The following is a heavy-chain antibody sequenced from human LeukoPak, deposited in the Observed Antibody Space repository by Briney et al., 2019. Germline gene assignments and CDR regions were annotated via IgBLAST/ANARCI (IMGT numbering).Heavy chain of an antibody. D-gene: IGHD3-10*01. CDR2: ISYDGSNK. J-gene: IGHJ6*03. V-gene: IGHV3-30*03. CDR1: GFTFSSYG. Sequence: GRSLRLSCAASGFTFSSYGMHWVRQAPGKGLEWVAVISYDGSNKYYADSVKGRFTISRDNSKNTLYLQMNSLRAEDTAVYYCARFGEYYYYYMDVWGKGTTVTVSS. CDR3: ARFGEYYYYYMDV.